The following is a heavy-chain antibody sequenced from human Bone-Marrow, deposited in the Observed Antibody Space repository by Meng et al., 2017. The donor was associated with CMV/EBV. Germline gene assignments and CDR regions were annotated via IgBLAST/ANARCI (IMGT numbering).Heavy chain of an antibody. Sequence: SETLSLTCAVYGGSFSGYYWSWIRQPPGKGLEWIGSIYYSGSTYYNPSLKSRVTISVDTSKNQFSPKLSSVTAADTAVYYCARMDYYGSGIDYWGQGTLVTVSS. CDR2: IYYSGST. D-gene: IGHD3-10*01. CDR3: ARMDYYGSGIDY. CDR1: GGSFSGYY. V-gene: IGHV4-34*01. J-gene: IGHJ4*02.